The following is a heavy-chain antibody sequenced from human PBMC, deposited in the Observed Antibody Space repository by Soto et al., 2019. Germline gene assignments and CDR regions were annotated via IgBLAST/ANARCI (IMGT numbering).Heavy chain of an antibody. CDR1: GFDFSTHA. Sequence: EVHLLESGGGLLQPGGSLRLSCSASGFDFSTHAMNWVRQAPGKGLEWVAAISDSGDNSNYAASVKGRFTISRDNFKHNLYLQMNGLIAEDTAVYFCARRQVGATKGKSWFDSWGQGTLVTVSS. D-gene: IGHD1-26*01. CDR3: ARRQVGATKGKSWFDS. V-gene: IGHV3-23*01. CDR2: ISDSGDNS. J-gene: IGHJ5*01.